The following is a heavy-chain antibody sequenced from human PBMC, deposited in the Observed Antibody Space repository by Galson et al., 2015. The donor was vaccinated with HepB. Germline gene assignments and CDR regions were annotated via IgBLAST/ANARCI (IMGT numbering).Heavy chain of an antibody. V-gene: IGHV1-2*02. CDR2: INPNSGGT. Sequence: SVKVSCKASGYTFTGYYMHWVRQAPGQGLEWMGWINPNSGGTDYAQKFQGRVTMTRDTSISTAYMELSRLRSDDTAVYYCARDSVYYDPSSAFDIWGQGTMVTVS. CDR1: GYTFTGYY. D-gene: IGHD3-3*01. CDR3: ARDSVYYDPSSAFDI. J-gene: IGHJ3*02.